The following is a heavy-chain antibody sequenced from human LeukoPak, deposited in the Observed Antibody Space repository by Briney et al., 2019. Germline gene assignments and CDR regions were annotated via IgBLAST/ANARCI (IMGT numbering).Heavy chain of an antibody. J-gene: IGHJ4*02. D-gene: IGHD3-10*01. CDR2: INNPGTGT. V-gene: IGHV3-74*01. CDR1: GFTFSSYW. Sequence: GRSLRLSCEASGFTFSSYWIHWVRQVPGKGLVWVAHINNPGTGTTYADAVKGRFTISRDNAKNTMYLQMNSLRADDTAIYYCARGSGGFDYWGQGTLITVSS. CDR3: ARGSGGFDY.